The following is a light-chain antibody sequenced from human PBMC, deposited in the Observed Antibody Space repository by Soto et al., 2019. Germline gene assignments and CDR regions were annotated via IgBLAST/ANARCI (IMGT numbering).Light chain of an antibody. CDR1: QSLNARY. V-gene: IGKV3-11*01. J-gene: IGKJ1*01. Sequence: EIVLTQSPGTLSLSPGERATLSCRASQSLNARYLAWYQVKPGQAPRLLFYGASSRATGIPARFSGSGSGTDFTLTISSLEPEDFALYYCQQRHNSWTFGQGTKVDIK. CDR2: GAS. CDR3: QQRHNSWT.